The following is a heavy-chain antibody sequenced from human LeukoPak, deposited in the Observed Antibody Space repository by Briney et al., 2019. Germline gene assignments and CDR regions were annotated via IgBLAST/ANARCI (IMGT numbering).Heavy chain of an antibody. Sequence: GEPLKISCKGSGYSFISYWIGWVRQMPGKGLEWMGIIYPSDSDTRYSPSFQGQVTISADKSISTAYLQWSSLKASDTAMYYCAMVNYYGSGNYYYGMDVWGQGTTVTVSS. CDR2: IYPSDSDT. CDR3: AMVNYYGSGNYYYGMDV. V-gene: IGHV5-51*01. J-gene: IGHJ6*02. CDR1: GYSFISYW. D-gene: IGHD3-10*01.